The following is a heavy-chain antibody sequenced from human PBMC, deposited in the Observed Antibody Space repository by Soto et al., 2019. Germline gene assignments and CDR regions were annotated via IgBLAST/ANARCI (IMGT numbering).Heavy chain of an antibody. CDR1: GGSISSSNW. CDR3: ARYERPSSSWYRTGWFDP. D-gene: IGHD6-13*01. Sequence: PSETLSLTCAVSGGSISSSNWWSWVRQPPGKGLEWIGEIYHSGSTNYNPSLKSRVTISVDKSKNQFSLKLSSVTAADTAVYYCARYERPSSSWYRTGWFDPWGQGTLVTVSS. V-gene: IGHV4-4*02. J-gene: IGHJ5*02. CDR2: IYHSGST.